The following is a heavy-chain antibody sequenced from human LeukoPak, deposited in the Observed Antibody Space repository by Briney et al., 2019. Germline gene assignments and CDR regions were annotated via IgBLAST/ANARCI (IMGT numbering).Heavy chain of an antibody. CDR3: ARGITGFPVDY. Sequence: ASVKVSCKASGYTFTGYYMHWVRQAPGQGLEWMGWINPNSGGTHSARKFQGRVTMTRDTSISTAYMDLSRLRSDDTAVYYCARGITGFPVDYWGQGTLVTVSS. J-gene: IGHJ4*02. D-gene: IGHD1-20*01. V-gene: IGHV1-2*02. CDR1: GYTFTGYY. CDR2: INPNSGGT.